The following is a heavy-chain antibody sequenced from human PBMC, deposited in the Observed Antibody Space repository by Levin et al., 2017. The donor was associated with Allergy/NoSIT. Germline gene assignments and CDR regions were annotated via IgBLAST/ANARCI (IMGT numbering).Heavy chain of an antibody. CDR2: IIPIFGTA. V-gene: IGHV1-69*01. CDR1: GGTFSGYA. Sequence: KISCKPSGGTFSGYAMSWVRQAPGQGLEWMGGIIPIFGTANYAQKFQGRVTITADESTSTAYMELNSLRSEDTAVYYCAREYSSSSPLDYWGQGTLVTVSS. CDR3: AREYSSSSPLDY. D-gene: IGHD6-6*01. J-gene: IGHJ4*02.